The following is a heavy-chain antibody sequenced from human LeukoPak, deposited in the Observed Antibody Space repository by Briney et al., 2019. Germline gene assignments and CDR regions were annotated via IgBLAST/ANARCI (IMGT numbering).Heavy chain of an antibody. Sequence: SETLSLTCALYGESFSGYYWSWIRQPPGKGLEWIGEINHSGSTNYSPSLKSRVTISLDTSKNQFSLKLSSVTAADTAVYYCARGSRLTGTFDIWGQGTMVTVSS. V-gene: IGHV4-34*01. CDR3: ARGSRLTGTFDI. J-gene: IGHJ3*02. D-gene: IGHD3-9*01. CDR1: GESFSGYY. CDR2: INHSGST.